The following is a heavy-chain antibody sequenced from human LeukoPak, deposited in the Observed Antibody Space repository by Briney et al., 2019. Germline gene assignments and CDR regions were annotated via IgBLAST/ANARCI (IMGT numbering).Heavy chain of an antibody. CDR2: TIPMFDNA. V-gene: IGHV1-69*13. D-gene: IGHD3-3*01. Sequence: SVNVSFKTSGGTFIIYAISWVRQAPGQGREWMGGTIPMFDNANYAHKFQGRVTITGDESRSRKYIEVSSLRSEDTAVYYCARGPVSQTSKYITIFGVDPNLDYWGQGTLVTVSS. CDR1: GGTFIIYA. J-gene: IGHJ4*02. CDR3: ARGPVSQTSKYITIFGVDPNLDY.